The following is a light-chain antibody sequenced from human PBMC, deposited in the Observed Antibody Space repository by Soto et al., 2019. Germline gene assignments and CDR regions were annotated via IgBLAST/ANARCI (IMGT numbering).Light chain of an antibody. J-gene: IGKJ1*01. CDR3: QQYGSSPRT. CDR2: GAS. CDR1: QSISDT. Sequence: LTQSPATLSVYPGGRATLSSRASQSISDTLAWYQQRPGQAPRLLIFGASSRAAGTPDRFSGSGSGTDFTLTISSLEPEDFAVYYCQQYGSSPRTFGQGTKVDIK. V-gene: IGKV3-20*01.